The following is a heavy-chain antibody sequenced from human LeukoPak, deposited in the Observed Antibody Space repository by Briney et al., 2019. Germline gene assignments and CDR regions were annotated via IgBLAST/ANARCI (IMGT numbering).Heavy chain of an antibody. CDR3: ARGRWFDP. CDR2: INHSGST. CDR1: GGSFSGYY. Sequence: SETLSLTCAVYGGSFSGYYWSWIRQPSGKGLEWIGEINHSGSTNYNPSLKSRVTISVDTCKNQFSLKLSSVTAADTAVYYCARGRWFDPWGQGTLVTVSS. V-gene: IGHV4-34*01. J-gene: IGHJ5*02.